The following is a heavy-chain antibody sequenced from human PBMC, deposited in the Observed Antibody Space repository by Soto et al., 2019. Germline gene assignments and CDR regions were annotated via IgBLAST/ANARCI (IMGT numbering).Heavy chain of an antibody. D-gene: IGHD5-12*01. Sequence: PSETLSLTCTVSGGSISSYYWSWIRQPPGKGLEWIGYIYYSGSTNYNPSLKSRVTISVDTSKNQFSLKLSSVTAAGTAVYYCARDLTITVGSVHAFDIWGQGTMVTVSS. CDR2: IYYSGST. V-gene: IGHV4-59*01. CDR3: ARDLTITVGSVHAFDI. J-gene: IGHJ3*02. CDR1: GGSISSYY.